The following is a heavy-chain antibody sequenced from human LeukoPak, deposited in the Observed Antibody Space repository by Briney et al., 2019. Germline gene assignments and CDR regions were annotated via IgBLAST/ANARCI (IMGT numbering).Heavy chain of an antibody. J-gene: IGHJ4*02. CDR1: GFTFSSQA. V-gene: IGHV3-23*01. CDR3: ARDSYYGSGSYSFDY. D-gene: IGHD3-10*01. Sequence: GGSLRLSCAASGFTFSSQAMSWFRQAPGKGLEWVSAISGSGISTYYADSVKGRFTISRDNSKNTLYLQMNSLRAEDTAVYHCARDSYYGSGSYSFDYWGQGTLVTVSS. CDR2: ISGSGIST.